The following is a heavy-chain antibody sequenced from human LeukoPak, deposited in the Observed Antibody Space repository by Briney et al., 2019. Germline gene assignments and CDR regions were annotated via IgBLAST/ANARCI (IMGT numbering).Heavy chain of an antibody. Sequence: PGGSLRLPCTASGFTFSNYWMSWVRQAPGKGLEWVANIKQDGSVQYYVDSVKGRFTISRDNAKNSLYLQMNSLRAEDTAVYYCARDVGLYYDILTGYYGIDYWGQGTLVTVSS. J-gene: IGHJ4*02. CDR3: ARDVGLYYDILTGYYGIDY. CDR2: IKQDGSVQ. V-gene: IGHV3-7*01. D-gene: IGHD3-9*01. CDR1: GFTFSNYW.